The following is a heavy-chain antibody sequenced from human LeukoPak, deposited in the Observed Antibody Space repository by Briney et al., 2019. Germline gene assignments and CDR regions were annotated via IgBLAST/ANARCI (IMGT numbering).Heavy chain of an antibody. Sequence: GGSLRLSCAASGFTFSSSAMSWVRQAPGKGLEWVSTISGSDSSTHYADSVKGRFTISRDNSKNTLYLRMNSLRADDTAVYYCAKSGYNRFDYWGQGTLVTVSS. D-gene: IGHD5-24*01. CDR3: AKSGYNRFDY. CDR1: GFTFSSSA. CDR2: ISGSDSST. J-gene: IGHJ4*02. V-gene: IGHV3-23*01.